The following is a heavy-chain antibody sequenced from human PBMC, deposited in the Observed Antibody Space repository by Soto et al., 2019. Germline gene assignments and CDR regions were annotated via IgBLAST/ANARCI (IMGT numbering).Heavy chain of an antibody. J-gene: IGHJ4*02. CDR1: GFTFSSYA. V-gene: IGHV3-23*01. CDR2: ISGSGGST. CDR3: AREGRGYSYGSFDY. Sequence: HPGGSLRLSCAASGFTFSSYAMSWVRQAPGKGLEWVSAISGSGGSTYYADSVKGRFTISRDNSKNTLYLQMNSLRAEDTAVYYCAREGRGYSYGSFDYWGQGTLVTVSS. D-gene: IGHD5-18*01.